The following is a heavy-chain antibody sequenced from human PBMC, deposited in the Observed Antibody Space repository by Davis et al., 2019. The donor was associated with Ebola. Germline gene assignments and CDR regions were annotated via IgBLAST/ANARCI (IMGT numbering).Heavy chain of an antibody. J-gene: IGHJ4*02. D-gene: IGHD3-9*01. CDR2: INHSGST. CDR3: ARGPPYYDVLTGDPQ. Sequence: SETLSLTCDVSGGSLSGHYWSWIRQPPGKGLEWIGEINHSGSTDYNPSLQSRVTISVDTSKNQFSLKLTSATAADTAVYYCARGPPYYDVLTGDPQWGQGTQVTVSS. CDR1: GGSLSGHY. V-gene: IGHV4-34*01.